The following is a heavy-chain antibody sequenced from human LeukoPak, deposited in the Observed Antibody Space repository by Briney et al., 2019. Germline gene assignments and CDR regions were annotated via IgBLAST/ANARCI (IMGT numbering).Heavy chain of an antibody. Sequence: GGSLRLSCAASGFTFSSYSMNWVRQAPGKGLEWVSYISSSSSTIYYADSVKGRFAISRDNAKNSLYLQMNSLRTEDTAVYYCAKDRCSNGIGCYYYYMEVWGKGTTVTISS. CDR2: ISSSSSTI. D-gene: IGHD2-8*01. J-gene: IGHJ6*03. CDR1: GFTFSSYS. CDR3: AKDRCSNGIGCYYYYMEV. V-gene: IGHV3-48*01.